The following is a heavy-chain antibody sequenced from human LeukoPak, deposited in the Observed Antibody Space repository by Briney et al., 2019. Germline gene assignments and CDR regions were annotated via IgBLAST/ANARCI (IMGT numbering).Heavy chain of an antibody. CDR2: IYPGDSDT. CDR1: GYSFTNYW. CDR3: ATEGIAVAGYFDY. Sequence: GESLKISCKGSGYSFTNYWIGWVRQMPGKGLEWMGIIYPGDSDTRYSPSFQGQVTISADKSINTAYLQWSSLKASDTAMYYCATEGIAVAGYFDYWGQGTLVTVSS. J-gene: IGHJ4*02. D-gene: IGHD6-19*01. V-gene: IGHV5-51*01.